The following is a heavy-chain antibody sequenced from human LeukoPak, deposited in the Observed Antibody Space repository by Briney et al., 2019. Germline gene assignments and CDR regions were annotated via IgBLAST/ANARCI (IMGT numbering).Heavy chain of an antibody. CDR3: ARAGYSSSWYSFDY. J-gene: IGHJ4*02. D-gene: IGHD6-13*01. V-gene: IGHV3-13*01. CDR2: IGTAGDT. CDR1: GFTFGSYD. Sequence: GGSLRLSCAASGFTFGSYDMHWVRQATGKGLEWVSAIGTAGDTYYPGSVKGRFTISRENAKNSLYLQMNSLRAEDTAVYYCARAGYSSSWYSFDYWGQGTLVTVSS.